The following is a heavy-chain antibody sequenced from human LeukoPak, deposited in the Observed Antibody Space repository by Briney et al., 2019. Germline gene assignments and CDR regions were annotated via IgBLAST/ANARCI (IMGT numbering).Heavy chain of an antibody. CDR2: ISGSGGST. D-gene: IGHD6-13*01. Sequence: GGSLRLSWAASWFTFSSYAMSWVRQAPGKGLEWVSDISGSGGSTYYADSVKGRFTISRDNSKNTLYLQMNSLRAKDTAVDYYSNAFSIAAGLVGDYWGQGTLVTVSS. J-gene: IGHJ4*02. V-gene: IGHV3-23*01. CDR1: WFTFSSYA. CDR3: SNAFSIAAGLVGDY.